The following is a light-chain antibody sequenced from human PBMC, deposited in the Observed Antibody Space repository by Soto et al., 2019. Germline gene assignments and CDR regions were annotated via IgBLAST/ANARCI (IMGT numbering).Light chain of an antibody. CDR3: QQNNNFPLT. CDR1: QSISSW. V-gene: IGKV1-5*01. Sequence: DIQMTQSPSTLSASIGDRVTITCRASQSISSWLAWYQQKPGKAPKLLIHEASRLESGVPSRFSGSESGTEFTLTISGLHAEDFATYYCQQNNNFPLTFGGGTRVEIK. J-gene: IGKJ4*01. CDR2: EAS.